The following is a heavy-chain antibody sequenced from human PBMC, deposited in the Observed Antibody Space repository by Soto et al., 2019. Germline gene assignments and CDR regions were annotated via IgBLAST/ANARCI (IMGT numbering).Heavy chain of an antibody. CDR2: ISSSSSYI. J-gene: IGHJ4*02. V-gene: IGHV3-21*01. Sequence: EVQLVESGGGLVKPGGSLRLSCAASGFTFSSYSMNWVRQAPGKGLEWVSSISSSSSYIYYADSVKGRFTISRDNAKNSLYLQMNSLRAEDTAVYYCAKDLLYYDSKHRHRVEYYFDYWGQGTLVTVSS. CDR1: GFTFSSYS. CDR3: AKDLLYYDSKHRHRVEYYFDY. D-gene: IGHD3-22*01.